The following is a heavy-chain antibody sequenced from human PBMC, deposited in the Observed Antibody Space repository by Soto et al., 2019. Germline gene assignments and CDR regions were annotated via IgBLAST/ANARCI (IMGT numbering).Heavy chain of an antibody. Sequence: VQLVESGGGLVQPGGSLRLSCAASGFSFRSYGMHWVRQAPGKGLEWVAVISYDGSNKYYADSVKGRFTISRDNSKNTLYLQMNSLRAEDTAVYYCATPYCSSTSCYRYYYYGMDVWGQGTTVTVSS. CDR2: ISYDGSNK. CDR3: ATPYCSSTSCYRYYYYGMDV. J-gene: IGHJ6*02. V-gene: IGHV3-30*03. CDR1: GFSFRSYG. D-gene: IGHD2-2*01.